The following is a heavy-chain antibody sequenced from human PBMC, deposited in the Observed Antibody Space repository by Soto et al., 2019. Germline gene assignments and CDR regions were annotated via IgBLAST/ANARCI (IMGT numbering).Heavy chain of an antibody. V-gene: IGHV3-23*05. D-gene: IGHD5-18*01. J-gene: IGHJ4*02. CDR2: IDNSGGIT. CDR3: AKGGYNYGFLFDC. CDR1: GFTFSTYA. Sequence: EVQLLESGGGLVQPGGSLRLSCAASGFTFSTYAMSWVRQAPGKGLEWVSTIDNSGGITYYADSVKGRFTISRDNSKNTLYLQMNSLRAEDTAVYYCAKGGYNYGFLFDCWGQGTLVTGS.